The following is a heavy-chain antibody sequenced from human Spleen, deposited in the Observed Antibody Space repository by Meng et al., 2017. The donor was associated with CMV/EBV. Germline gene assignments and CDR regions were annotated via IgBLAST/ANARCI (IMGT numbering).Heavy chain of an antibody. V-gene: IGHV3-30-3*01. CDR1: GFTFSSYA. Sequence: GESLKISCAASGFTFSSYAMHWVRQAPGKGLEWVAVISYDGSNKYYADSVKGRFTISRDNSKNTLYLQMNSLRAEDTAVYYCARGYSSNWSYFFDHWGQGALVTVSS. CDR3: ARGYSSNWSYFFDH. J-gene: IGHJ4*02. D-gene: IGHD6-13*01. CDR2: ISYDGSNK.